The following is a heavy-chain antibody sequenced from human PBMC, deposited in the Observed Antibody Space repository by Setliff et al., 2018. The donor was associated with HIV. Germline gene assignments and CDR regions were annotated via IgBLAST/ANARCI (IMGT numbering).Heavy chain of an antibody. D-gene: IGHD3-3*01. J-gene: IGHJ5*02. Sequence: SETLSLTCTVSGGSISSHYWSWIRQPPGKGLEWIGSIYYSGSTNYNPSLKSRVTISVDTSKNQFSLKLSSVTAADTAVYYCARDSTPPFWSGGRNWFDPWGQGTLVTVSS. CDR3: ARDSTPPFWSGGRNWFDP. V-gene: IGHV4-59*11. CDR2: IYYSGST. CDR1: GGSISSHY.